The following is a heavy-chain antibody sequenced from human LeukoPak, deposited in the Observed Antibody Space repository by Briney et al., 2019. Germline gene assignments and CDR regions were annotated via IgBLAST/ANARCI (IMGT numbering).Heavy chain of an antibody. J-gene: IGHJ4*02. V-gene: IGHV1-2*02. Sequence: ASLKVSCKASVYTFTGYYMHWVRQAPGQGLEWMEGMNPNRDGTNYAQKFQGRVTMTRDTSISTAYMELSRLRSDDTAVYYCARGYCSSTSCYTVDYWGQGTLVTVSS. CDR2: MNPNRDGT. D-gene: IGHD2-2*02. CDR3: ARGYCSSTSCYTVDY. CDR1: VYTFTGYY.